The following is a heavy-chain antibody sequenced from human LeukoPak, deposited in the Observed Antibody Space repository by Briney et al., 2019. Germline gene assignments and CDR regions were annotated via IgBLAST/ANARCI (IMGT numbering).Heavy chain of an antibody. V-gene: IGHV3-53*01. D-gene: IGHD4/OR15-4a*01. CDR3: ARRAGAYSHPYDY. CDR2: IYSDNT. Sequence: PGGSLRLSCAASGFTFNIYGMNWVRQAPGKGLEWVSFIYSDNTHYSDSVKGRFTISRDNSKNTLYLQMNSLRAEDTAVYYCARRAGAYSHPYDYWGQGTLVTVSS. CDR1: GFTFNIYG. J-gene: IGHJ4*02.